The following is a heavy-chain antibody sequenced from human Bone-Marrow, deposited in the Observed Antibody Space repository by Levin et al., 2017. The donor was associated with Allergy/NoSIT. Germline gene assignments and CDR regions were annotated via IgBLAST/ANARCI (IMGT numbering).Heavy chain of an antibody. Sequence: GGSLRLSCAASGFTFSSYAMSWVRQAPGKGLEWVSAISGSGGSTYYADSVKGRFTISRDNSKNTLYLQMNSLRAEDTAVYYCAKDPRPGIVVVHLGGFDYWGQGTLVTVSS. CDR1: GFTFSSYA. V-gene: IGHV3-23*01. D-gene: IGHD2-2*01. J-gene: IGHJ4*02. CDR3: AKDPRPGIVVVHLGGFDY. CDR2: ISGSGGST.